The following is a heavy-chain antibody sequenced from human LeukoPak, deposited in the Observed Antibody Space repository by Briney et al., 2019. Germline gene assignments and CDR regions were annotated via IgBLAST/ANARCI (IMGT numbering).Heavy chain of an antibody. Sequence: PGGSLRLSCAASGFTFSSYAMSWVRQAPGKGLEWVSAISGSGGSTYYADSVKGRFTISRDNSKNTLYLQMNSLRAEDTAVYYCAKPVWYYDILTGRTESYYHMDVWGKGTTVTVSS. V-gene: IGHV3-23*01. CDR1: GFTFSSYA. J-gene: IGHJ6*03. D-gene: IGHD3-9*01. CDR2: ISGSGGST. CDR3: AKPVWYYDILTGRTESYYHMDV.